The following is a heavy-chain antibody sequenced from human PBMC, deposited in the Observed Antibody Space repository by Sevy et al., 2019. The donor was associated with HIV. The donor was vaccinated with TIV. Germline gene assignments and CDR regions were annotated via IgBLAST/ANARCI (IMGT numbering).Heavy chain of an antibody. Sequence: GGSLRLSCAASGFTFSNFWMSWVRQAPGKGLEFVANIKQDGSENFYADSVKGRFTISRDNAKNSLFLQMNNLTVEETAVYYCARDHPSTAPFDYWGQGTLVTVSS. CDR2: IKQDGSEN. D-gene: IGHD2-21*02. CDR3: ARDHPSTAPFDY. CDR1: GFTFSNFW. V-gene: IGHV3-7*03. J-gene: IGHJ4*02.